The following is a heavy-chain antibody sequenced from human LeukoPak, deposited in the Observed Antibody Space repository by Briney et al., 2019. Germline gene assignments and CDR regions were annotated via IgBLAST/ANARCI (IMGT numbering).Heavy chain of an antibody. Sequence: GGSLRLSCAASGFTFDDYGMSWVRQAPGKGLEWVSGINWNGGSTGYADSVKGRFTISRDNAKNSLYLQMNSLRAEDTALYYCARGWGSSSDYYYYYMDVWGKGATVTVSS. J-gene: IGHJ6*03. CDR1: GFTFDDYG. D-gene: IGHD6-6*01. CDR3: ARGWGSSSDYYYYYMDV. V-gene: IGHV3-20*04. CDR2: INWNGGST.